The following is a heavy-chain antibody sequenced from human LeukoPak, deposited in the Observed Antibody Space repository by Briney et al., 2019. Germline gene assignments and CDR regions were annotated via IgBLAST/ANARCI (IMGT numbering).Heavy chain of an antibody. D-gene: IGHD6-19*01. Sequence: PSETLSLTCAVSGGSISSSNWWSWVRQPPGKGLEWIGEIYHSGSTNYNPSLKSRVTISVDKSKNQFSLKLSSVAAADTAVYYCARVGGSGWLGFGAGTGINYYYYYMDVWGKGTTVTVSS. V-gene: IGHV4-4*02. CDR1: GGSISSSNW. J-gene: IGHJ6*03. CDR2: IYHSGST. CDR3: ARVGGSGWLGFGAGTGINYYYYYMDV.